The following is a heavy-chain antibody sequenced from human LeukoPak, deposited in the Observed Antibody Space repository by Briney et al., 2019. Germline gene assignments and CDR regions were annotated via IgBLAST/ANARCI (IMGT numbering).Heavy chain of an antibody. J-gene: IGHJ4*02. D-gene: IGHD3-3*01. CDR3: ARDPKTSPDFWSGYYTDANC. CDR2: ISSSSSYI. V-gene: IGHV3-21*01. CDR1: GFTFSSYS. Sequence: GGSLRLSCAASGFTFSSYSMNWVRQAPGKGLEWVSSISSSSSYIYYADSVKGRFTISRDNAKNSLYLQMNSLRAEDTAVYYCARDPKTSPDFWSGYYTDANCWGQGTLVTVSS.